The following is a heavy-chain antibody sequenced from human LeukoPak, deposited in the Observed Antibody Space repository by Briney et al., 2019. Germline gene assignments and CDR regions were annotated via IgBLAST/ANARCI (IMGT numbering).Heavy chain of an antibody. CDR1: GFTFSTYA. Sequence: GGALRLSCAAPGFTFSTYAMHWVRQAPGKGLEWVALISYDGSNKYSAASVTGRFTISRDNSKTTLYLHMNSLSAEDTALYYCSRAVVVITAPENWGPGTLVTVSS. J-gene: IGHJ4*02. V-gene: IGHV3-30-3*01. CDR2: ISYDGSNK. CDR3: SRAVVVITAPEN. D-gene: IGHD2-15*01.